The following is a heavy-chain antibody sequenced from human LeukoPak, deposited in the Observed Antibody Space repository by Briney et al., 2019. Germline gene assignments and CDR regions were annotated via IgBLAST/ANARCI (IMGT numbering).Heavy chain of an antibody. Sequence: GGSLRLSCAASGFTFSNYAMSWVRQAPGKGLEWVSFITDSGSSTYYADSVKGRFAISRDSSKNTLSLQMNSLRVEDTGVYFCAKSSTSQRGSYGMDVWGQGTTVTVSS. J-gene: IGHJ6*02. V-gene: IGHV3-23*01. CDR1: GFTFSNYA. CDR2: ITDSGSST. CDR3: AKSSTSQRGSYGMDV. D-gene: IGHD6-25*01.